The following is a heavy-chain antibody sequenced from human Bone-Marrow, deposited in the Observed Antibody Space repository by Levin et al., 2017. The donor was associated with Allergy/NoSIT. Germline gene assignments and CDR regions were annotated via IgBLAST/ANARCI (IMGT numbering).Heavy chain of an antibody. J-gene: IGHJ4*02. D-gene: IGHD5-18*01. Sequence: SSETLSLTCTVSSGSIISSPYYWGWLRQPPGKGLEWIGSIYYNGNTYYNPSLKSRVTISVDTSKNQFSLKLGSVTAADTAAYYCARSLVDTAMVSLVSRVGYYFDYWGQGTLVTGSS. V-gene: IGHV4-39*01. CDR1: SGSIISSPYY. CDR2: IYYNGNT. CDR3: ARSLVDTAMVSLVSRVGYYFDY.